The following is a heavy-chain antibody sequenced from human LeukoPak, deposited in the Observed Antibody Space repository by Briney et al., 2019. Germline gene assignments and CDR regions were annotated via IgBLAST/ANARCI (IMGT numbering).Heavy chain of an antibody. V-gene: IGHV3-15*04. Sequence: GGSLRLSCAASGFTFSNAWMSWVRQAPGKGLEWVGRIESKTDGGTTDYTAPVKGRFTISRDDSKNTLFLQMNSLKTEDTAVYYCTTVIRDYYFDYWGQGTLVTVSS. CDR1: GFTFSNAW. CDR3: TTVIRDYYFDY. CDR2: IESKTDGGTT. J-gene: IGHJ4*02.